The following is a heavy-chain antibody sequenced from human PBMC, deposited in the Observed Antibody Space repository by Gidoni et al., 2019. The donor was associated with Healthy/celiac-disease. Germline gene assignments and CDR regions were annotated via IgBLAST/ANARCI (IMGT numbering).Heavy chain of an antibody. V-gene: IGHV1-46*03. CDR3: ARVSAAAGMAFDI. CDR2: INPSGGST. J-gene: IGHJ3*02. D-gene: IGHD6-13*01. Sequence: QVQLVQSGAEVKKPGASVKVFCKASGYTFTSYYMHWVRQAPGQGLEWMGIINPSGGSTSYAQKFQGRVTMTRDTSTSTVYMELSSLRSEDTAVYYCARVSAAAGMAFDIWGQGTMVTVSS. CDR1: GYTFTSYY.